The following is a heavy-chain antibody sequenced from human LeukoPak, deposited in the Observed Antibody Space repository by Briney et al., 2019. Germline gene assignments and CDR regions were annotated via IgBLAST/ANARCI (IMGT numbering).Heavy chain of an antibody. CDR3: AREAEYYYDSSGPYFDY. J-gene: IGHJ4*02. V-gene: IGHV4-34*01. D-gene: IGHD3-22*01. Sequence: PSETLSLTCAVYGGSFSGYYWSWIRQPPGKGLEWIGEINHSGSTNYNPSLKSRVTISVDTSKNQFSLKLSSVTAADTAVYYRAREAEYYYDSSGPYFDYWGQGTLVTVSS. CDR1: GGSFSGYY. CDR2: INHSGST.